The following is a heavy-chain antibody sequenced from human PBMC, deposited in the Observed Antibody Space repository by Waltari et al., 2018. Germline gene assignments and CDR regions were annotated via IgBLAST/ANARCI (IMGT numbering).Heavy chain of an antibody. J-gene: IGHJ3*02. D-gene: IGHD1-1*01. V-gene: IGHV4-34*01. Sequence: QVQLQQWGAGLLKPSETLSLTCAVYGGSFSGYYWSWIRQPPGKGLEWIGSIYYSGSTYYNPSLKSRVTISVDTSKNQFSLKLSSVTAADTAVYYCARDPGLERAFDIWGQGTMVTVSS. CDR2: IYYSGST. CDR3: ARDPGLERAFDI. CDR1: GGSFSGYY.